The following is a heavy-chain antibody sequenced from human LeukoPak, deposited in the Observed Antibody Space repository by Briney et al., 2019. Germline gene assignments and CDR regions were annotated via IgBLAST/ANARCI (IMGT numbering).Heavy chain of an antibody. CDR3: ARSKNGKCDY. J-gene: IGHJ4*02. Sequence: SETPSLTCAVYGGSFSGYYWSWIRQPPGKGLEWIGSMYYGGNTYYNASLKSRVTISVDTSKNLFSLKLNSVTAADTGVYYCARSKNGKCDYWGQGTLVTVSS. CDR2: MYYGGNT. V-gene: IGHV4-34*01. CDR1: GGSFSGYY. D-gene: IGHD1-26*01.